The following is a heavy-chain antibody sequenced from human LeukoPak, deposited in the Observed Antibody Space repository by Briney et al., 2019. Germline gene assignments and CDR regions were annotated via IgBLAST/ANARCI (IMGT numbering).Heavy chain of an antibody. D-gene: IGHD3-10*01. J-gene: IGHJ4*02. V-gene: IGHV3-23*01. CDR1: GFTFNSYG. CDR3: ARELKWEFSIYYFDY. Sequence: PGGSLRLSCAASGFTFNSYGMSWVRQAPGKGLEWVSAISGSGGSTYYADSVKGRFTISRDNSKNTLYLQMNSLRAEEKAVYYCARELKWEFSIYYFDYWGQGTLVTVSS. CDR2: ISGSGGST.